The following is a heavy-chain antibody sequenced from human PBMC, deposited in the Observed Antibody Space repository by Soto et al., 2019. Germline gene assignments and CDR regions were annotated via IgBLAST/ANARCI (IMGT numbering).Heavy chain of an antibody. CDR3: ARDDEYDSSGYYGD. J-gene: IGHJ4*02. CDR1: GYTFTSYA. CDR2: INAGNGNT. Sequence: ASVKVSCTASGYTFTSYAMHWVRQAPGQRLEWMGWINAGNGNTKYSQKFQGRVTITRDTSASTAYMELSSLRSEDTAVYYCARDDEYDSSGYYGDWAQGTLVTLSS. D-gene: IGHD3-22*01. V-gene: IGHV1-3*01.